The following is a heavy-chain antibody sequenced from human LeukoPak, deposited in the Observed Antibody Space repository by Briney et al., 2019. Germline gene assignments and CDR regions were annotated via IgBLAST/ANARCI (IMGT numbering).Heavy chain of an antibody. Sequence: PGGSLRLSCAASGFTFSSYAMSWVRQAPGKGLEWVSYISSSGSTIYYADSVKGRFTISRNNAKNSLYLQMNSLRAEDTAVYYCASSIFGVVIDYYYYMDVWGKGTTVTVSS. CDR3: ASSIFGVVIDYYYYMDV. J-gene: IGHJ6*03. V-gene: IGHV3-48*04. CDR2: ISSSGSTI. CDR1: GFTFSSYA. D-gene: IGHD3-3*01.